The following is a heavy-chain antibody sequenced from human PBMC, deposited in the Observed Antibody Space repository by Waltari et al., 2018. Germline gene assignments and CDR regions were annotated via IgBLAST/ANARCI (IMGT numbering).Heavy chain of an antibody. CDR1: GDSMSRDDL. D-gene: IGHD2-15*01. V-gene: IGHV4-4*02. CDR3: ARDRGRGLYLDS. J-gene: IGHJ4*02. Sequence: QLQLQESGPGLVKPSGTLSLTCAVSGDSMSRDDLWNWVRQPPGKGLEWIGQVHRSGRTNYNPSFAARVTVSVDTFNKQFSLTVTSATAADTAVYYCARDRGRGLYLDSWGPGMAVTVSP. CDR2: VHRSGRT.